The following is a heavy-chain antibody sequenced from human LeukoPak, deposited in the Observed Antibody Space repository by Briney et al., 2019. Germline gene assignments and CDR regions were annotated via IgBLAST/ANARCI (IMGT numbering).Heavy chain of an antibody. CDR2: IYYSGST. D-gene: IGHD3-3*01. Sequence: SETLSLTCTVSGDSISSYYWSWIRQPPGKGREWIGYIYYSGSTNYNPSLKSRVTISVDTSKNQFSLKLSSVTAADTAVYYCARLARITIFGVVVSWFDPWGQGTLVTVSS. CDR1: GDSISSYY. V-gene: IGHV4-59*08. J-gene: IGHJ5*02. CDR3: ARLARITIFGVVVSWFDP.